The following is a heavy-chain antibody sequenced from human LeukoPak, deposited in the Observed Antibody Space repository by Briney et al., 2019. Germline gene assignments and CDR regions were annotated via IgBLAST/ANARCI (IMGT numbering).Heavy chain of an antibody. CDR3: ARGSSGWYSVAY. V-gene: IGHV1-46*01. CDR1: EPTFSSYY. Sequence: ALGRASYAAFEPTFSSYYMHWGRQAPGLGGEWRGVINPCGGRTRYAQKFQGRVTMTRDTSTSTVCMEFSSMTAEDTAVYYGARGSSGWYSVAYWGQGTLVTVSS. D-gene: IGHD6-19*01. J-gene: IGHJ4*02. CDR2: INPCGGRT.